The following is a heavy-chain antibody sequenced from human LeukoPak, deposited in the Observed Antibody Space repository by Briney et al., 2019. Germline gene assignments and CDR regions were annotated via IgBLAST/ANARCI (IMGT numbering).Heavy chain of an antibody. CDR1: GGSISSSSYY. D-gene: IGHD3-22*01. CDR2: IYYSGST. V-gene: IGHV4-39*01. CDR3: ARVTYYYDSSGYYSIYYFDY. J-gene: IGHJ4*02. Sequence: SETLSLTCTVSGGSISSSSYYWGWIRQPPGKGLEWIGSIYYSGSTYYNPSLKSRVTISVDTSKNQFSLKLSSVTAADTAVYYCARVTYYYDSSGYYSIYYFDYWGQGTLVTVSS.